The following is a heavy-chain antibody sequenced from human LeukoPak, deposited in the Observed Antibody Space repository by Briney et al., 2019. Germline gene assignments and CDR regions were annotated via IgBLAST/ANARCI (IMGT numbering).Heavy chain of an antibody. CDR3: ARDRPPDYSNYYFDY. D-gene: IGHD4-11*01. J-gene: IGHJ4*02. CDR1: GYTFTSYY. CDR2: INPSGGST. V-gene: IGHV1-46*01. Sequence: ASVKVSCKAPGYTFTSYYMHWVRQAPGQGLEWMGIINPSGGSTSYAQKFQGRVTMTRDMSTSTVYMELSSLRSEDTAVYYCARDRPPDYSNYYFDYWGQGTLVTVSS.